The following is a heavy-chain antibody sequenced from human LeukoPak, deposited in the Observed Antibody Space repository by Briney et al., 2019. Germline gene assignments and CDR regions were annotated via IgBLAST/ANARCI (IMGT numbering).Heavy chain of an antibody. Sequence: GGSPRLSRAASVVISSGYAITWVRQAPGNGLEWVGTMNSTNTIYYADSVKGRFTISRDNAKNSVYLQMNSLRDEDTAVYSCARAQTIFWEFDGFDIWGRGTKVTVSS. V-gene: IGHV3-69-1*01. CDR1: VVISSGYA. J-gene: IGHJ3*02. D-gene: IGHD3-9*01. CDR3: ARAQTIFWEFDGFDI. CDR2: MNSTNTI.